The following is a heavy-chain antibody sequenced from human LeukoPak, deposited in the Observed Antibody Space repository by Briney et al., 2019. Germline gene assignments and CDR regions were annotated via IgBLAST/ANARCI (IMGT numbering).Heavy chain of an antibody. CDR3: AKDWDHSSGSYFQH. Sequence: GGSLRLSCAASGFTFSSYGMHWVRQAPGMGLEWVAFIRYDGSNKYYADSVKGRFTISRDNSKNTLYLQMNSLRAEDTAVYYCAKDWDHSSGSYFQHWGQGTLVTVSS. CDR2: IRYDGSNK. D-gene: IGHD1-26*01. CDR1: GFTFSSYG. V-gene: IGHV3-30*02. J-gene: IGHJ1*01.